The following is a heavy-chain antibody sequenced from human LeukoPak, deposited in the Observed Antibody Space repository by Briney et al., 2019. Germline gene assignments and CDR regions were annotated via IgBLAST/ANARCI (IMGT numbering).Heavy chain of an antibody. CDR2: INPNSGGT. CDR3: ARAAYDFWSGYYTGDYYYYYMDV. Sequence: ASVKVSCKASGYTFTGYYMHWVRQAPGQGLEWMGWINPNSGGTNYAQKFQARVTMTRDTSISTAYMELSRLRSDDTAVYYCARAAYDFWSGYYTGDYYYYYMDVWGKGTTVTVSS. CDR1: GYTFTGYY. V-gene: IGHV1-2*02. J-gene: IGHJ6*03. D-gene: IGHD3-3*01.